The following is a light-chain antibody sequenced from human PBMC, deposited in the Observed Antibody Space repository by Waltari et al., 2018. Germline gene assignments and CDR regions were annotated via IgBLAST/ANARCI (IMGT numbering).Light chain of an antibody. V-gene: IGKV3-20*01. Sequence: EIVLTQSPGTLSLSPGERVTLSCRASQSISSNYLAWYQQKPGQAPRLLLYGASNRATGIPNRFSGRGSGTAFRLTVSRLEPEDFAVYYCLQYGSSPWTFGRGTKVEIK. CDR2: GAS. CDR1: QSISSNY. CDR3: LQYGSSPWT. J-gene: IGKJ1*01.